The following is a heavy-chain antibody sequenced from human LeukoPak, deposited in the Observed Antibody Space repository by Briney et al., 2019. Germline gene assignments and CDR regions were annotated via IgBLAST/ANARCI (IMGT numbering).Heavy chain of an antibody. CDR1: GSTFSSYW. V-gene: IGHV3-7*03. Sequence: PGGSLRLSCAASGSTFSSYWMSWVRQAPGKGLEWVANIKQDGSEKYYVDSVKGRFTISRDNAKNSLYLQMNSLRAEDTAVYYCARDSLSYGMDVWGQGTTVTVSS. J-gene: IGHJ6*02. CDR3: ARDSLSYGMDV. CDR2: IKQDGSEK. D-gene: IGHD2/OR15-2a*01.